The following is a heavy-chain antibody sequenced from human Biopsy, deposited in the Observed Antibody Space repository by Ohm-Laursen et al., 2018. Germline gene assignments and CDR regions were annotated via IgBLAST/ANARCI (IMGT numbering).Heavy chain of an antibody. D-gene: IGHD2-15*01. J-gene: IGHJ6*02. Sequence: SETLSLTCTVSGDSISSYYWSWIRQAPGRGLEWIGLIYYRGKTATNPSLKSRIPISVDGSKNRFSLDLASITAADTAVYYCARHRTHPPPGSMDVWGHGTTVFVSS. CDR3: ARHRTHPPPGSMDV. CDR2: IYYRGKT. CDR1: GDSISSYY. V-gene: IGHV4-59*08.